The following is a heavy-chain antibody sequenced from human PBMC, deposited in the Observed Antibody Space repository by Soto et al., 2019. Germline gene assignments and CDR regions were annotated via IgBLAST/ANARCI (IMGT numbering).Heavy chain of an antibody. CDR3: AKDRSLRFGGSPNCQDAFQI. CDR2: IGGAGSDT. Sequence: GGSLRLSCGASGFTFSNYVMTWVRQAPGKGLEWVSAIGGAGSDTYYADTVKGRFTISRDNSKNTLYLEMKSLRAEDTAVYYCAKDRSLRFGGSPNCQDAFQIWGKGTMVTASS. J-gene: IGHJ3*02. V-gene: IGHV3-23*01. D-gene: IGHD2-15*01. CDR1: GFTFSNYV.